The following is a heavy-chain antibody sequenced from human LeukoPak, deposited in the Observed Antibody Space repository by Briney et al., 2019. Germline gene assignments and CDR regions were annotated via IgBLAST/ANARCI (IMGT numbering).Heavy chain of an antibody. V-gene: IGHV3-9*01. Sequence: GGSLRLSCAASGFTFDDYAMHWVRQAPGKGLEWVSGISWNSGSIGYADSVKGRFTISRDNAKNSLYLQMNSLRAVDTALYYCAKTTYYDSSGYYFDYWGQGTLVTVSS. J-gene: IGHJ4*02. CDR2: ISWNSGSI. D-gene: IGHD3-22*01. CDR3: AKTTYYDSSGYYFDY. CDR1: GFTFDDYA.